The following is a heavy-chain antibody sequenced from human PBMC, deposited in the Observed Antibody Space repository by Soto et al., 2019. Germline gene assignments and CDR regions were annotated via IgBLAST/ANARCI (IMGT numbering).Heavy chain of an antibody. CDR3: ARDKHILTGYYRGYYYGMDV. J-gene: IGHJ6*02. Sequence: SETLSLTCAVYGGSFSGYYWSWIRQPPGKGLEWIGEINHSGSTNYNPSLKSRVTISVDTSKNQFSLKLSSVTAADTAVYYCARDKHILTGYYRGYYYGMDVWGQGTKVTGSS. CDR2: INHSGST. CDR1: GGSFSGYY. D-gene: IGHD3-9*01. V-gene: IGHV4-34*01.